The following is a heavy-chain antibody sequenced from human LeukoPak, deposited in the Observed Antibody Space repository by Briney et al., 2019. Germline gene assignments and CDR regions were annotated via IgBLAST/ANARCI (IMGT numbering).Heavy chain of an antibody. Sequence: SVKVFCKASGGTFSSYAISWVRQAPGQGLEWMGGIIPIFGTANYAQKFQGRVTITTDESTSTAYMELSSLRSEDTAVYYCARGDYKGIDAFDIWGQGTMVTVSS. D-gene: IGHD4-11*01. CDR1: GGTFSSYA. CDR3: ARGDYKGIDAFDI. J-gene: IGHJ3*02. CDR2: IIPIFGTA. V-gene: IGHV1-69*05.